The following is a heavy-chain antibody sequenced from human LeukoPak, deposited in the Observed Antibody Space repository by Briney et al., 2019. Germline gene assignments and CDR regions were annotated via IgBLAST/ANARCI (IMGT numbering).Heavy chain of an antibody. J-gene: IGHJ4*02. CDR1: GFTFSGSV. Sequence: GGSLRLSCAASGFTFSGSVIHWVRQASGKGLEWVSTISGGGGSTYYADSVKGRFTISRDNSKNTLYLQVNSLRAEDTAVYYCAKGGKWDVTPFDYWGQGTLVTVSS. CDR2: ISGGGGST. V-gene: IGHV3-23*01. D-gene: IGHD1-26*01. CDR3: AKGGKWDVTPFDY.